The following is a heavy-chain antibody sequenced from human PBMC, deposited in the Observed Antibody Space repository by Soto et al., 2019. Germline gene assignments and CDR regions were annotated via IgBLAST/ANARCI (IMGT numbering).Heavy chain of an antibody. CDR3: ACRPCNASSAYHLYYFDH. Sequence: SETLSLTCTVSGGSISSGSHYWGWIRQPPGKGLEWIGSIYYSGSTYYDPPLKSRVTISVDTSKNHFSLKLTSVTAADTAMYYCACRPCNASSAYHLYYFDHWGQGTLVTVSS. J-gene: IGHJ4*02. CDR2: IYYSGST. D-gene: IGHD3-22*01. CDR1: GGSISSGSHY. V-gene: IGHV4-39*02.